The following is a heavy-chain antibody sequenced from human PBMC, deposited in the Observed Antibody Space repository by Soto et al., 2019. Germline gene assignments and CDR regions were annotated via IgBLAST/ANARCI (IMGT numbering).Heavy chain of an antibody. CDR3: TRESTSTLGIVGAIYGDH. J-gene: IGHJ4*02. CDR2: ISSSSSTV. V-gene: IGHV3-48*02. Sequence: VQLVESGGGLEQPGGSLRLSCAASGFSFSTYSMNWVRQAPGKGLEWVSYISSSSSTVYYADSVKGRFTISRDNAKNSLYLQMNSLRDEDTAVYYCTRESTSTLGIVGAIYGDHCGQGTLVTVSS. D-gene: IGHD1-26*01. CDR1: GFSFSTYS.